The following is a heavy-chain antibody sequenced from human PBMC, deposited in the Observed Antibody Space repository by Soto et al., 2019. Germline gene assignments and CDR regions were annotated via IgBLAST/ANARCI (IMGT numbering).Heavy chain of an antibody. Sequence: SETLSLTCTVSGGSISSYYWSWIRQPPGKGLEWIGYIYYSGSTNYNPSLKSRVTISVDTSKNQFSLKLSSVTAVDTAVYYCARVSTGTTEFDYWGQGTLVTVSS. CDR2: IYYSGST. V-gene: IGHV4-59*01. CDR1: GGSISSYY. CDR3: ARVSTGTTEFDY. J-gene: IGHJ4*02. D-gene: IGHD1-7*01.